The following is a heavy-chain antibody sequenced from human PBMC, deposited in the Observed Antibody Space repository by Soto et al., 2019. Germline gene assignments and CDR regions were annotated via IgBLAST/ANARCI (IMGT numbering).Heavy chain of an antibody. V-gene: IGHV3-23*01. CDR2: ISGSGGST. J-gene: IGHJ4*02. CDR1: GFTFSTYA. D-gene: IGHD6-19*01. CDR3: AKDPRISSAVAGVFDY. Sequence: EVQLLESGGGLVQPGGSLRLSCAASGFTFSTYAMSWVRQAPGKGLEWVSAISGSGGSTYYADSVKGRFTISRDNSKNTLYLQMNSLRAEDAAVYYCAKDPRISSAVAGVFDYWGQGTLVTVSS.